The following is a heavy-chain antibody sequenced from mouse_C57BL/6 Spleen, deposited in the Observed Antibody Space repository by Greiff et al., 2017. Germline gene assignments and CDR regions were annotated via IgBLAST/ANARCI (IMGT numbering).Heavy chain of an antibody. CDR1: GYTFTDYY. V-gene: IGHV1-26*01. Sequence: EVQLQQSGPELVKPGASVKISCKASGYTFTDYYMNWVKQSHGKSLEWIGDINPNNGGTSYNQKFKGKATLTVDKSSSTAYMELRSLTSEDSAVYYCARATYYYGNYWYFDVWGTGTTVTVSS. CDR2: INPNNGGT. CDR3: ARATYYYGNYWYFDV. D-gene: IGHD2-1*01. J-gene: IGHJ1*03.